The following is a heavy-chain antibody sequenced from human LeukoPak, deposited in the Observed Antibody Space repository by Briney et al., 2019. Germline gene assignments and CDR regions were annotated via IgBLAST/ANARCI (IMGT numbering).Heavy chain of an antibody. CDR3: ATLGWGYCSGGSCSLIDY. CDR1: GFTFSSYS. Sequence: GGSLRLSCAASGFTFSSYSMNWVRQAPGKGLEWVSSISSSSSYIYYADSVKGRFTISSDNAKNSLYLQMNSLRAEGTAVYYCATLGWGYCSGGSCSLIDYWGQGTLVTVSS. D-gene: IGHD2-15*01. V-gene: IGHV3-21*01. J-gene: IGHJ4*02. CDR2: ISSSSSYI.